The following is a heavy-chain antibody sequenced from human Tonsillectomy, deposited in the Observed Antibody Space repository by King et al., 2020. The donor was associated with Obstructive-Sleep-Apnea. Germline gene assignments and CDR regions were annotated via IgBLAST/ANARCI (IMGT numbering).Heavy chain of an antibody. D-gene: IGHD7-27*01. V-gene: IGHV3-48*01. CDR3: ARDFLWAFDY. CDR2: IAGGGNNI. J-gene: IGHJ4*02. CDR1: GFTFSTYS. Sequence: EVQLVESGGVLVQPGGSLRLSCAVSGFTFSTYSMNWVRQAPGKGLEWVSYIAGGGNNIHYADSVKGRFTISRDNAQNSLYLQMSGLRAEDTGVYYCARDFLWAFDYWGQGTLVTVSS.